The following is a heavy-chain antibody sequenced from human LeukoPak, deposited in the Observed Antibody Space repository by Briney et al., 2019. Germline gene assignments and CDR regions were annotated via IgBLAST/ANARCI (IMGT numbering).Heavy chain of an antibody. D-gene: IGHD4-11*01. CDR3: ARHPLTDYKRSGWFDP. V-gene: IGHV4-39*01. Sequence: PSETLSLTCTVSGGSISSSSYYWGWIRQPPGKGLEWIGSIYYSGSTYYNPPLKSRVTISVDTSKNQFSLKLSSVTAADTAVYYCARHPLTDYKRSGWFDPWGQGTLVTVSS. J-gene: IGHJ5*02. CDR2: IYYSGST. CDR1: GGSISSSSYY.